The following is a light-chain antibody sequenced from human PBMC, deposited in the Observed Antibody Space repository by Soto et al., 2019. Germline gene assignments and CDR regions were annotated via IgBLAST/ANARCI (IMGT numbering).Light chain of an antibody. CDR2: GAS. J-gene: IGKJ1*01. V-gene: IGKV3-20*01. CDR3: QQYGSSPVT. CDR1: QSLSSNY. Sequence: EIVLTQSPGTLPLSPGERATLSCRASQSLSSNYIAWYQQKPGQAPRLFIYGASNRATGVPDRFTGSGSGTDFTLTISRLEPEDFAVYFCQQYGSSPVTFGQGTKVDIK.